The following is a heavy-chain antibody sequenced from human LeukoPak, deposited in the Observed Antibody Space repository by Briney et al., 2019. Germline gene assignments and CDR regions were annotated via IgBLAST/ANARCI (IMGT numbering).Heavy chain of an antibody. D-gene: IGHD4-17*01. Sequence: SVKVSCKASGGTFSSYAISWVRQAPGQGLEWMGGIIPIFGTANYAQKFQGRVTITADESTSTAYMELSSLRSEDTAVYYCARVLRLNSYGDFDYWGQGTLVTVSS. CDR2: IIPIFGTA. CDR3: ARVLRLNSYGDFDY. CDR1: GGTFSSYA. V-gene: IGHV1-69*13. J-gene: IGHJ4*02.